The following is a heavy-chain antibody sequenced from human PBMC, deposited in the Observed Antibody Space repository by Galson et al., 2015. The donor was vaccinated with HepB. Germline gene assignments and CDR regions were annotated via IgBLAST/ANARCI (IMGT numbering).Heavy chain of an antibody. CDR2: TYYRSKWYN. Sequence: CAISGDSVSSDSGAWNWIRQSPSRGLEWLGRTYYRSKWYNDYALSVKSRITVNPDTSKNQFSPQLNSVTPEDTAVYYCARDPYNGRYYDAFDIWGQGTMVTVSS. J-gene: IGHJ3*02. CDR3: ARDPYNGRYYDAFDI. V-gene: IGHV6-1*01. CDR1: GDSVSSDSGA. D-gene: IGHD1-26*01.